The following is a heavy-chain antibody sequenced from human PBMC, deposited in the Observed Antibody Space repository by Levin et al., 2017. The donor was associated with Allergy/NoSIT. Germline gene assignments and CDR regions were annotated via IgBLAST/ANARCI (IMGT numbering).Heavy chain of an antibody. V-gene: IGHV3-23*01. D-gene: IGHD3-10*01. CDR3: AKAYGSGSYYKNGLDY. J-gene: IGHJ4*02. Sequence: GESLKISCAASGFTFSSYAMSWVRQAPGKGLEWVSAISGSGGSTYYADSVKGRFTISRDNSKNTLYLQMNSLRAEDTAVYYCAKAYGSGSYYKNGLDYWGQGTLVTVSS. CDR1: GFTFSSYA. CDR2: ISGSGGST.